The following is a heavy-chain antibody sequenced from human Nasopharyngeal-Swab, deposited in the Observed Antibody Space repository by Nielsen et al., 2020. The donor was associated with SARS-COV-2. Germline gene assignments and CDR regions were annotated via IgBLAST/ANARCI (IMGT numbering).Heavy chain of an antibody. CDR2: IYHSGST. Sequence: SETLSLTCTVSGYSISSGYYWGWIRQPPGKGLEWIGSIYHSGSTYYNPSLKSRVTISVDTSKNQFSPKLSSVTAADTAVYYCARDARWELLGAFDIWGQGTMVTVPS. CDR3: ARDARWELLGAFDI. J-gene: IGHJ3*02. D-gene: IGHD1-26*01. V-gene: IGHV4-38-2*02. CDR1: GYSISSGYY.